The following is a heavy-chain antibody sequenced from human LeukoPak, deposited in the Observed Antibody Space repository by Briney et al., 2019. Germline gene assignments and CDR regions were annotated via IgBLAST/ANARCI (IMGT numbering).Heavy chain of an antibody. CDR3: AKVAYDFWSGYYSDDY. D-gene: IGHD3-3*01. V-gene: IGHV3-23*01. CDR2: ISGGGGST. Sequence: GGSLRLSCAASGFTFSSYAMGWVRQAPGKGLEWASAISGGGGSTYYADSVKGRFTISRDNSKNTLYLQMNSLRAEDTAVYYCAKVAYDFWSGYYSDDYWGQGTLVTVSS. J-gene: IGHJ4*02. CDR1: GFTFSSYA.